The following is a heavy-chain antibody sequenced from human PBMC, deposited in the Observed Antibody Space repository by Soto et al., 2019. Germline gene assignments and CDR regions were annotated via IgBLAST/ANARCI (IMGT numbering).Heavy chain of an antibody. Sequence: GGSLRLSCAASGFTFSSYWMSWVRQAPGKGLEWVANIKQDGSEKYYVDSVKGRFTISRDNAKNSLYLQMNSLRAEDTAVYYCAREGSSYYYYYYGMDVWGQGTTVTVSS. J-gene: IGHJ6*02. CDR3: AREGSSYYYYYYGMDV. D-gene: IGHD6-13*01. CDR1: GFTFSSYW. CDR2: IKQDGSEK. V-gene: IGHV3-7*01.